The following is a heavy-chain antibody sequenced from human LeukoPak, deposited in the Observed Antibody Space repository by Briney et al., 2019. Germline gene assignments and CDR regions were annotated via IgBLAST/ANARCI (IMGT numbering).Heavy chain of an antibody. J-gene: IGHJ4*02. D-gene: IGHD1/OR15-1a*01. V-gene: IGHV4-34*01. CDR3: ARAGNIRFDY. CDR2: INHSGSS. Sequence: RSETLSLTCAVYGGSFSGYYWSWLRQPPGKGLEWIGEINHSGSSNYNPSLKSRVTISVDTSKNQFSLKLSSVTAADTAVYYCARAGNIRFDYWGQGILVTVSS. CDR1: GGSFSGYY.